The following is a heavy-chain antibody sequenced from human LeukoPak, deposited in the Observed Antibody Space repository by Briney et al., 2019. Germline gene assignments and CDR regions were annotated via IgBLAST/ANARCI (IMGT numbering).Heavy chain of an antibody. CDR1: GFTFSSYA. CDR2: ISGSGGST. Sequence: GGSLRLSCAASGFTFSSYAMSWVRQAPGKGLEWVSAISGSGGSTYYADSVKGRFTISRDNSKNTLYLQMNSLRAEDTAVYYCAKYYYDSSGYYPLFDYWGQGTLVTVSS. J-gene: IGHJ4*02. V-gene: IGHV3-23*01. D-gene: IGHD3-22*01. CDR3: AKYYYDSSGYYPLFDY.